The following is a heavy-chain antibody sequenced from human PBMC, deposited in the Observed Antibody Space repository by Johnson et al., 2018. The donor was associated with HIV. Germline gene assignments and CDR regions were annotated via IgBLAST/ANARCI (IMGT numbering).Heavy chain of an antibody. D-gene: IGHD6-6*01. Sequence: VQLVESGGGLVQPGGSLRLSCVASGLTFSSYGMSWVRQAPGKGPEWVSGISGSGGSTYYADSVKGRFTISRDNSKNTLYLQMNSLRAEDTAVYYCARESELLSSSDAFDIWGQGTMVTVSS. J-gene: IGHJ3*02. CDR1: GLTFSSYG. CDR3: ARESELLSSSDAFDI. V-gene: IGHV3-23*04. CDR2: ISGSGGST.